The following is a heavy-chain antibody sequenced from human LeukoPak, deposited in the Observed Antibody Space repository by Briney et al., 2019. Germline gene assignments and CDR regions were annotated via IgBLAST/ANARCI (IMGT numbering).Heavy chain of an antibody. Sequence: SETLSLTCTVSGGSISSSSYYWGWIRQPPGKGLEWIGSIYYSGSTYYNPSLKSRVTISVDTSKNQFSLKLSSVNAADTAVYYFARTGSNGRTPNFGYWGQGNLGTGSP. CDR1: GGSISSSSYY. CDR3: ARTGSNGRTPNFGY. CDR2: IYYSGST. J-gene: IGHJ4*03. D-gene: IGHD6-19*01. V-gene: IGHV4-39*01.